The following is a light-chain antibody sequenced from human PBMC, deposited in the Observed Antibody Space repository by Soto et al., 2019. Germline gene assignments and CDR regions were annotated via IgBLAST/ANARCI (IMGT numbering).Light chain of an antibody. Sequence: QSVLTQPASVSGSPGQSITISCTGTSSDVGGYDYVSWYQQHPGKAPKLMIYDVSKRPSGVSNRFSGSKSGNTASLSISGLQAEDEADYYCSSYTSTSYTSSSPYVFGTETKLTVL. CDR1: SSDVGGYDY. CDR3: SSYTSTSYTSSSPYV. CDR2: DVS. J-gene: IGLJ1*01. V-gene: IGLV2-14*01.